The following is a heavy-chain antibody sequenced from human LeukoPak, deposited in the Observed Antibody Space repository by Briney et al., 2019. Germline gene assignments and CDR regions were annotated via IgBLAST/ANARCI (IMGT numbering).Heavy chain of an antibody. CDR1: GFTFSSYG. D-gene: IGHD4-23*01. Sequence: QPGGSLRLSCAASGFTFSSYGMHWVRQAPGKGLEWVAFIRYDGSNKYYADSVKGRFTISRDNSKNTPYLQMNSLRAEDTAVYYCAKDRWSSPAEYYFDYWGQGTLVTVSS. J-gene: IGHJ4*02. CDR2: IRYDGSNK. CDR3: AKDRWSSPAEYYFDY. V-gene: IGHV3-30*02.